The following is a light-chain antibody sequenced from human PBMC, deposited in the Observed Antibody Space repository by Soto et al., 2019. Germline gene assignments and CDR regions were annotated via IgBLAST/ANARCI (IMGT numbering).Light chain of an antibody. CDR2: EDK. V-gene: IGLV6-57*04. CDR3: QSYDAGLWV. Sequence: NFMLTQPLSVSESPGKTVTISCTRSSGDIGSTYVQWFLQRPGSAPTIVIYEDKRRPSGVPDRFSGSLDSSSNSASLTISGLQTEDEAYYYCQSYDAGLWVFGGGTKLTVL. J-gene: IGLJ3*02. CDR1: SGDIGSTY.